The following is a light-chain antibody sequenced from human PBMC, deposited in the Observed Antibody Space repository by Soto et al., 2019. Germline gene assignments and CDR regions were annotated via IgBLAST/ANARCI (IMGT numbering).Light chain of an antibody. CDR2: GAS. V-gene: IGKV3-20*01. J-gene: IGKJ1*01. Sequence: EIVLTQSPGTVSLSPGDRATLSCRASQSVSRSYLGWYQQKPGQAPRLLMYGASIRAAGVPDRFSGSGSGTEFTHTISRLESEDFTVYYCHHYETFGQGTKVEIK. CDR3: HHYET. CDR1: QSVSRSY.